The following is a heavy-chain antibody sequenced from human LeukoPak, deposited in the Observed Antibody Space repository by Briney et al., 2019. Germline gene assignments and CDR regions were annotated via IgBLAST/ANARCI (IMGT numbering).Heavy chain of an antibody. CDR1: GGTFSSYA. CDR3: ARASYYYDSSGYHTAFDI. D-gene: IGHD3-22*01. J-gene: IGHJ3*02. CDR2: IIPIFGTA. Sequence: ASVKVSCKASGGTFSSYAISWVRQAPGQGLEWMGGIIPIFGTANYAQKFQGRVTITADESTSTAYMELSSLRSEDTAVYYCARASYYYDSSGYHTAFDIWGQGTMVTVSS. V-gene: IGHV1-69*01.